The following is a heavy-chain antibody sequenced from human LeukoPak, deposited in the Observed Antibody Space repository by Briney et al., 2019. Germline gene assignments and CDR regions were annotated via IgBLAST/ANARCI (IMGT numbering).Heavy chain of an antibody. V-gene: IGHV3-23*01. CDR3: ARGTKVIVVDNYFDY. Sequence: GGSLRLSCAASGFTFNNYAMSWVRLAPGKGLEWVSAISGNGGGTYYADSVKGRFTISRDNSKNTLYLQMNSLRVDDTAVYYCARGTKVIVVDNYFDYWGQGTLVTVSS. J-gene: IGHJ4*02. D-gene: IGHD3-22*01. CDR1: GFTFNNYA. CDR2: ISGNGGGT.